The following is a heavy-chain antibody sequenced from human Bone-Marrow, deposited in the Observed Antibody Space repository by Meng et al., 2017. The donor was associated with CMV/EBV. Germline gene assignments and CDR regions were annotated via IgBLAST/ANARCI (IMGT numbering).Heavy chain of an antibody. Sequence: TCGVGLGGFRQPPGTHAQWLALIYLDDDKRYSPSLKSRLTITRDTSKNQVVLTMTNMDPVDTATYYCAHSWYTIFGVVIIGRYFDYWGQGTLVTVSS. D-gene: IGHD3-3*01. CDR2: IYLDDDK. J-gene: IGHJ4*02. V-gene: IGHV2-5*02. CDR1: TCGVG. CDR3: AHSWYTIFGVVIIGRYFDY.